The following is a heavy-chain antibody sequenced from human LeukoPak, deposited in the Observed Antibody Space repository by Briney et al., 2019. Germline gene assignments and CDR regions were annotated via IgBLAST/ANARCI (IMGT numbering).Heavy chain of an antibody. J-gene: IGHJ5*02. CDR1: GHTFTGYY. D-gene: IGHD1-26*01. Sequence: ASVKVSCKASGHTFTGYYMHWVRQAPGQGLEWMGRINPNSGGTNYAQKFQGRVTMTRDTSISTAYMELSRLRSDDTAVYYCAARGSYASLWFDPWGQGTLVTVSS. V-gene: IGHV1-2*06. CDR3: AARGSYASLWFDP. CDR2: INPNSGGT.